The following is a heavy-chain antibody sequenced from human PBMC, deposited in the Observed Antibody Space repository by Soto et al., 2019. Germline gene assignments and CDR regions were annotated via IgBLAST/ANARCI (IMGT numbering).Heavy chain of an antibody. CDR2: ISGSGGST. CDR1: GFTFRVYA. V-gene: IGHV3-23*01. CDR3: AKDGSQRGPEIYFDY. Sequence: GGPRSLPGASSGFTFRVYAMTGAGQAPGKGLEWVSAISGSGGSTYYADSVKGRFTISRDNSKNTLYLQMTSLRAEDTAVYYCAKDGSQRGPEIYFDYWGQGTLVTVSS. D-gene: IGHD1-1*01. J-gene: IGHJ4*02.